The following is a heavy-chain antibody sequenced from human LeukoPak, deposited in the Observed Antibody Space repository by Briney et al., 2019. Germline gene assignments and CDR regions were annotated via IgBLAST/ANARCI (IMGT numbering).Heavy chain of an antibody. J-gene: IGHJ4*02. CDR3: ASLRERSYYARGFDY. Sequence: SETLSLTCTVSGGSISSSNYYWGWIRQPPGKGLEWIGSISYSGSTYYNSSLKSRVTISVDTSKNQFSLKLSSVTAADTAVFYCASLRERSYYARGFDYWGQGTLVTVSS. CDR2: ISYSGST. D-gene: IGHD1-26*01. CDR1: GGSISSSNYY. V-gene: IGHV4-39*01.